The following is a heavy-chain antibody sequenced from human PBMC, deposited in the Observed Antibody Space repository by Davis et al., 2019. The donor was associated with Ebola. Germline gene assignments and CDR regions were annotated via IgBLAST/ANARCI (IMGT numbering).Heavy chain of an antibody. CDR1: GFTFSSYA. V-gene: IGHV3-30*04. CDR2: ISYDGSNK. Sequence: GGSLRLSCAASGFTFSSYAMHWVRQAPGKGLEWVAVISYDGSNKYYADSVKGRFTISRDNSKNTLYLQMNSLRAEDTAVYYCARVKWELHWGQGTLVTVSS. D-gene: IGHD3-10*01. J-gene: IGHJ4*02. CDR3: ARVKWELH.